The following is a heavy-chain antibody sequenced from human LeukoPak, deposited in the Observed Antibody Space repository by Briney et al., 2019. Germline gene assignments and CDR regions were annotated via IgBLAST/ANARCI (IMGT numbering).Heavy chain of an antibody. V-gene: IGHV3-9*01. CDR3: VKATGSQPRAGAFDF. CDR1: GFTFDDHA. J-gene: IGHJ3*01. Sequence: GGSLRLSCVSSGFTFDDHAMNWVRQAPGKGLEWVAGISWNSGRIGYADSVKGRFTISRDNTKNSLDLQMTGLRGEDTALYYCVKATGSQPRAGAFDFWGQGTSVTVSS. D-gene: IGHD1-26*01. CDR2: ISWNSGRI.